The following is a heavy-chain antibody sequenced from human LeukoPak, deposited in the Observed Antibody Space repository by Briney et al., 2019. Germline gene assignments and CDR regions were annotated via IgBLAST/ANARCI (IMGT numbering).Heavy chain of an antibody. CDR3: ATSGSYSFGLKFDY. Sequence: ASVKVSCKVSGYTLTELSMHWVRQAPGKGLEWMGGFDPEDGETIYAQKFQGRVTMTEDTSTDTAYMELSSLRSEDTAVYYCATSGSYSFGLKFDYWGQGTLVTVSS. CDR1: GYTLTELS. V-gene: IGHV1-24*01. CDR2: FDPEDGET. J-gene: IGHJ4*02. D-gene: IGHD1-26*01.